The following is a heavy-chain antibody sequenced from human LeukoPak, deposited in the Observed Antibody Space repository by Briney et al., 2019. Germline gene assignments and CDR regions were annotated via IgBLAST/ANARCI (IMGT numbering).Heavy chain of an antibody. CDR1: GGSVSSGSYY. V-gene: IGHV4-61*01. Sequence: SETLSLTCTVSGGSVSSGSYYWSWIRQPPGKGLEWIGYIYYSGNTNYNPSLKSRVTISVDTSKNQFSLKLSSVTAADTALYYCARGTRGYSYGWGQGTLVTVSS. J-gene: IGHJ4*02. CDR2: IYYSGNT. D-gene: IGHD5-18*01. CDR3: ARGTRGYSYG.